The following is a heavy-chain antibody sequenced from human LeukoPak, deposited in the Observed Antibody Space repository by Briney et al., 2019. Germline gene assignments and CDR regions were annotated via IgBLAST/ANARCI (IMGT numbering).Heavy chain of an antibody. V-gene: IGHV1-2*02. Sequence: ASVKVSCKASGYTFTGYYMHWVRQAPGQGLEWMGWINPNSGGTNYAQKFQGRVTMTRDTSISTAYMELSRLRSDDTAVYYCARDGGRTLWYNRFDPWGQGTLVTVSS. CDR2: INPNSGGT. CDR3: ARDGGRTLWYNRFDP. CDR1: GYTFTGYY. D-gene: IGHD3-16*01. J-gene: IGHJ5*02.